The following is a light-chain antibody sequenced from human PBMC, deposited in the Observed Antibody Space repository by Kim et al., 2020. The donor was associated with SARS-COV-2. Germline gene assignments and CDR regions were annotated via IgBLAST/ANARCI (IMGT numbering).Light chain of an antibody. J-gene: IGKJ4*01. V-gene: IGKV1-33*01. Sequence: ASVGDRVTITCQASQDISFYLNWYQQRPGKAPKLLIFDASKMEPGVPSRFSGSGSGTDFNLIINSLQPEDFATYFCQQFESLPLTFGGGTKVDIK. CDR2: DAS. CDR1: QDISFY. CDR3: QQFESLPLT.